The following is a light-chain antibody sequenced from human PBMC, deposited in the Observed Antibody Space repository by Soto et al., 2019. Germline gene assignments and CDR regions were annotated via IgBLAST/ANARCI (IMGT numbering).Light chain of an antibody. CDR3: CSSPGTITGV. J-gene: IGLJ3*02. CDR1: SSDL. CDR2: YVT. Sequence: QSALTQPRSVSGSPGQSVTISCTGISSDLVSWYQHYPGKAPKLIIYYVTQRPSGVPDRFSGSKSGNTASLTISGLQAEDEADYYCCSSPGTITGVFGGGTKLTV. V-gene: IGLV2-11*01.